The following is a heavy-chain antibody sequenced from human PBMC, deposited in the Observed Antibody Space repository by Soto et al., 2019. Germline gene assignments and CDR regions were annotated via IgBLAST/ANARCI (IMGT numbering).Heavy chain of an antibody. D-gene: IGHD6-13*01. CDR1: GFTFSSYS. CDR2: ISSSSSYI. CDR3: ARDSRIAAAGTEYYFDY. Sequence: GGSLRLSCAASGFTFSSYSMNWVRQAPGKGLEWVSSISSSSSYIYYADSVKGRFTISRDNAKNSLYLQMNSLRAEDTAVYYCARDSRIAAAGTEYYFDYWGQGTLVTVSS. J-gene: IGHJ4*02. V-gene: IGHV3-21*01.